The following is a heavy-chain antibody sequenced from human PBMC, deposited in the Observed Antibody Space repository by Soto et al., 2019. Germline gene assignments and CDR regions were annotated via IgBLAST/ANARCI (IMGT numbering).Heavy chain of an antibody. Sequence: SETLSLTCAVSSGSISSSNWWSWVRQPPGKGLEWIGEIYHSGSTNYNPSLKSRVTISVDKSKNQFSLKLSSVTAADTAVYYCAREYSSPLDYYYYMDVWGKGTTVTVSS. V-gene: IGHV4-4*02. CDR1: SGSISSSNW. CDR3: AREYSSPLDYYYYMDV. D-gene: IGHD6-13*01. J-gene: IGHJ6*03. CDR2: IYHSGST.